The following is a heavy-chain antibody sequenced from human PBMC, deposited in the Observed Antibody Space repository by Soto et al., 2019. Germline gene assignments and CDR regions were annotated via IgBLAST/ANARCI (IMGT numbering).Heavy chain of an antibody. V-gene: IGHV3-9*01. J-gene: IGHJ4*02. CDR2: ISWNSGSI. D-gene: IGHD6-6*01. CDR3: AKDGGHSSSSYFDY. CDR1: GFTFDGYA. Sequence: GGSLRLSCAASGFTFDGYAMHWVRQAPGKGLEWVSGISWNSGSIGYADSVKGRFTISRDNAKNSLYLQMNSLRAEDTALYYCAKDGGHSSSSYFDYWGQGTLVTV.